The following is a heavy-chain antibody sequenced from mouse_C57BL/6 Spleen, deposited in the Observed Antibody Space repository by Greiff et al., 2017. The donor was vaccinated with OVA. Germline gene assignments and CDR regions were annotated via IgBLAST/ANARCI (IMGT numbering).Heavy chain of an antibody. Sequence: QVQLQQPGAELVKPGASVKLSCKASGYTFTSYWMHWVKQRPGQGLEWIGMIHPNSGSTNYNEKFKSKATLTVDKSSSTAYMQLSSLTSEDSAVYYCARDPSTMVTTRDDYWGQGTTLTVSS. CDR2: IHPNSGST. CDR1: GYTFTSYW. D-gene: IGHD2-2*01. CDR3: ARDPSTMVTTRDDY. J-gene: IGHJ2*01. V-gene: IGHV1-64*01.